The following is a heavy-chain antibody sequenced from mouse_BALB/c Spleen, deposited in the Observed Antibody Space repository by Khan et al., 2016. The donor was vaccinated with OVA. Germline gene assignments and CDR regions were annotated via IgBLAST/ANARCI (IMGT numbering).Heavy chain of an antibody. CDR1: GYSITSGYA. CDR3: ARGNYYWYYFDY. D-gene: IGHD1-1*01. J-gene: IGHJ2*01. V-gene: IGHV3-2*02. Sequence: EVQLQESGPGLVKPSQSLSLTCTVTGYSITSGYAWNWIRQFPGNKLEWMGYISYSGVTSYTPSPKSRISITRDTSKNQFFLQLNSVTTEDTATYYCARGNYYWYYFDYWGQGTTLTVSS. CDR2: ISYSGVT.